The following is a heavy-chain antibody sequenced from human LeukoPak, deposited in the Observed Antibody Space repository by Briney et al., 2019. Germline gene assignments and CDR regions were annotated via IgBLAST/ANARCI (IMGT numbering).Heavy chain of an antibody. D-gene: IGHD4-17*01. CDR2: INPNSGGT. J-gene: IGHJ4*02. CDR3: ARGLHGYGDFDFDY. CDR1: GYTFTGYY. Sequence: ASVKVSCKASGYTFTGYYMHWVRQAPGQGLEWMGWINPNSGGTNYAQKFQGRVTMTRDTSISTAYMELSRLRSDDTAVYYYARGLHGYGDFDFDYWGQGTLVTVSS. V-gene: IGHV1-2*02.